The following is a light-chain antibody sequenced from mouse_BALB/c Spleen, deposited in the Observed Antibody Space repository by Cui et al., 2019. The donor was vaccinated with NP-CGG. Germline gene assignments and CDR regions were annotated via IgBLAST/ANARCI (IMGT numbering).Light chain of an antibody. Sequence: QAVVTQESALTTSPGETVTLTCRSSTGAVTTNNYANWVQEKPDHLFTVLIGGTNNRPPGVPARFSGSLIGDKAALTITGAQTEDEAIYFCALWYSNHWVFGGGTKLTVL. V-gene: IGLV1*01. CDR1: TGAVTTNNY. J-gene: IGLJ1*01. CDR2: GTN. CDR3: ALWYSNHWV.